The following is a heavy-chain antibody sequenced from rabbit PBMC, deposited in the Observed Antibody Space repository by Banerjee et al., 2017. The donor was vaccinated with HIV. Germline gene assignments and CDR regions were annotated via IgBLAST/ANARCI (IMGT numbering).Heavy chain of an antibody. CDR3: ARGDTTSGWGFNL. V-gene: IGHV1S45*01. J-gene: IGHJ4*01. Sequence: QGQLEESGGDLVKPEGSLTLTCTASGFSLSSNYWICWVRQAPGKGLEWIACIYAGSSGSTYYASWAKGRFTISKTSSTTVTLQMTSLTAADMATYFCARGDTTSGWGFNLWGPGTLVTVS. D-gene: IGHD4-1*01. CDR2: IYAGSSGST. CDR1: GFSLSSNYW.